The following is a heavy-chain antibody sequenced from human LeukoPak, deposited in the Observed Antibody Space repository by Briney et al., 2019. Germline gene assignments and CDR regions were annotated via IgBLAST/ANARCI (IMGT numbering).Heavy chain of an antibody. CDR3: ARHQRPYDSSGYYFY. CDR2: IYYSGSA. Sequence: SETLSLTCTVSGYSISSGYYWGWIRQPPGKGLEWIGYIYYSGSANYNPSLKSRVTISVDTSKNQFSLKLSSVTAADTAVYYCARHQRPYDSSGYYFYWGQGTLVTVSS. D-gene: IGHD3-22*01. CDR1: GYSISSGYY. V-gene: IGHV4-38-2*02. J-gene: IGHJ4*02.